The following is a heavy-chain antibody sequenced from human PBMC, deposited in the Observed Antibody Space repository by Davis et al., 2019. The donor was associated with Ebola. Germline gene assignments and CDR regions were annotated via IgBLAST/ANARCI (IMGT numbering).Heavy chain of an antibody. Sequence: SVKVSCKASGGTFSSYAISWVRQAPGQGLEWMGGIIPIFGTANYAQKFQGRVTITADKSTSTAYMELSSLRSEDTAVYYCARDLTVTEGYFDYWGQGTLVTVSS. J-gene: IGHJ4*02. V-gene: IGHV1-69*06. D-gene: IGHD4-17*01. CDR3: ARDLTVTEGYFDY. CDR2: IIPIFGTA. CDR1: GGTFSSYA.